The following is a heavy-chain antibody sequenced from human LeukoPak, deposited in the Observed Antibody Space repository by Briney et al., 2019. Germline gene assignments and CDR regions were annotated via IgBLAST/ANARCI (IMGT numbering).Heavy chain of an antibody. CDR3: ARGRDHDYGDYFFDY. CDR1: GYTFTSYH. J-gene: IGHJ4*02. Sequence: ASVKVSCKASGYTFTSYHITWVRQAPGQGLEWMGWISAYNGNADYAQKFQGRVTMTTDTSTSTAYMELRSLRSDDTAVYYCARGRDHDYGDYFFDYWGQGTLVTVSS. D-gene: IGHD4-17*01. CDR2: ISAYNGNA. V-gene: IGHV1-18*01.